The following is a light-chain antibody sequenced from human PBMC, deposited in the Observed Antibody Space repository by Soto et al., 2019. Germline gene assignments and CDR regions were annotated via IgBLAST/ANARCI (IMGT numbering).Light chain of an antibody. V-gene: IGKV3-20*01. J-gene: IGKJ2*01. CDR3: QQYGSSPPYT. CDR2: GAS. CDR1: QSVSSSY. Sequence: EIVLTQSPGTLSLSPGERATLSCRASQSVSSSYLAWYQQKPGQAPRLLIYGASSRATGIPDRFSGSGSGTDFTLTISRLESEDLAVYYCQQYGSSPPYTVGQGTKLEI.